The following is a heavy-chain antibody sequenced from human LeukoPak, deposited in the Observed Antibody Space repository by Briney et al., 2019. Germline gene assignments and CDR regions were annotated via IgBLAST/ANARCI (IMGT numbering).Heavy chain of an antibody. J-gene: IGHJ4*02. V-gene: IGHV3-30*03. Sequence: GGSLRLSCAASGFTFSSYGMHWVRQAPGKGLEWVAVISYDGSNKYYADSVKGRFTISRDNSKNTLYLQMNSLRAEDTALYYCAVLSVVVVPAANEFDYWGQGTLVTVSS. CDR3: AVLSVVVVPAANEFDY. D-gene: IGHD2-2*01. CDR2: ISYDGSNK. CDR1: GFTFSSYG.